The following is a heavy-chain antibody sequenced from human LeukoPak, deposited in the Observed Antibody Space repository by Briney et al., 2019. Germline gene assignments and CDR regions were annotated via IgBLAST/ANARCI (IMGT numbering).Heavy chain of an antibody. V-gene: IGHV6-1*01. D-gene: IGHD5-12*01. CDR1: GDSVSSTGAA. CDR3: VREGGRYGGYDLDY. J-gene: IGHJ4*02. CDR2: THYRSKWST. Sequence: SQTLSLTCAISGDSVSSTGAAWNWIRQSPSRGLEWLGRTHYRSKWSTDYATSVKGRINIYPDTSKNQFSLQLNSVTPEDTAVYYYVREGGRYGGYDLDYWDQGALVTVSS.